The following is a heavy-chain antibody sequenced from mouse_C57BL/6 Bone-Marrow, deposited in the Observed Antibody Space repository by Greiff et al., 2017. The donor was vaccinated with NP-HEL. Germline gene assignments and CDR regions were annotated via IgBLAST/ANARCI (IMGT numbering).Heavy chain of an antibody. V-gene: IGHV14-4*01. Sequence: VQLQQSGAELVRPGASVKLSCTASGFNIKDDYMHWVKQRPEQGLEWIGWIDPENGDTEYASKFQGKATITADTSSNTAYLQHSSLTSEDTAVYYCTAGGYGAYWGQGTLVTVSA. CDR3: TAGGYGAY. CDR2: IDPENGDT. J-gene: IGHJ3*01. D-gene: IGHD2-14*01. CDR1: GFNIKDDY.